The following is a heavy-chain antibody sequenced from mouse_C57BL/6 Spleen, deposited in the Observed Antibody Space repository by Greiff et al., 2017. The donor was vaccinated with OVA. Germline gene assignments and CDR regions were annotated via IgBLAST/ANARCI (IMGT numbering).Heavy chain of an antibody. J-gene: IGHJ1*03. CDR3: ARRGYGSSPYWYFDV. V-gene: IGHV1-69*01. Sequence: QVQLQQPGAELVMPGASVKLSCKASGYTFTSYWMHWVKQRPGQGLEWIGEIDPSDSYTNYNQKFKGKSTLTVDKSSSTAYMQLISLTSEDSAVYYCARRGYGSSPYWYFDVWGTGTTVTVSS. CDR2: IDPSDSYT. D-gene: IGHD1-1*01. CDR1: GYTFTSYW.